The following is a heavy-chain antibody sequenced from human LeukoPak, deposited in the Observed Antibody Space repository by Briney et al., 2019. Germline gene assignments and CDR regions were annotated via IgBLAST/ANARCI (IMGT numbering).Heavy chain of an antibody. D-gene: IGHD1-26*01. Sequence: GGSLRLSCAASGFTVSSNYMSWVRQAPGKGLEWVSVIYSGGSTYYADSVKGRFTISRHNSKNTLYPQMNSLRAEDTAVYYCARAGYSGSPYYFDYWGQGTLVTVSS. V-gene: IGHV3-53*04. J-gene: IGHJ4*02. CDR3: ARAGYSGSPYYFDY. CDR2: IYSGGST. CDR1: GFTVSSNY.